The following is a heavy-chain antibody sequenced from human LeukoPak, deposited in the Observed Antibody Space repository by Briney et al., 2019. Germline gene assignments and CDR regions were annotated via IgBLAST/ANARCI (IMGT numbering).Heavy chain of an antibody. D-gene: IGHD6-19*01. V-gene: IGHV3-23*01. CDR1: GFTFSYYA. CDR3: AKPEYYSGWYSRLDY. Sequence: PGGSLRLFCTASGFTFSYYAMMWVRQAPGKGLEWVSALSGSGDSAYYADSVKGRFTISRDNSKNTLYLQMNSLRGEDTAVYYCAKPEYYSGWYSRLDYWGQGTLVTVSS. J-gene: IGHJ4*02. CDR2: LSGSGDSA.